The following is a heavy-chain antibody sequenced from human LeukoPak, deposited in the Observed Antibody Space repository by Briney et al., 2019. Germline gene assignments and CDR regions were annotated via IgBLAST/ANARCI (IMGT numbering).Heavy chain of an antibody. CDR2: ISSSGSYI. Sequence: GSPRLSCAASGFTFSSYSMNWVCQAPGKGLEWVSSISSSGSYIYYADSLKGGFTISRDNAKNSLYLQMNSLRAEDTAVYYCARGSWSAAGTSIDYWGQGTLVPVSS. J-gene: IGHJ4*02. D-gene: IGHD6-13*01. CDR3: ARGSWSAAGTSIDY. CDR1: GFTFSSYS. V-gene: IGHV3-21*01.